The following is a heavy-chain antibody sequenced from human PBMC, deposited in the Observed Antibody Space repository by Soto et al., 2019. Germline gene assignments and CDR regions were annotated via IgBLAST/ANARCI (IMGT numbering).Heavy chain of an antibody. V-gene: IGHV3-64*01. J-gene: IGHJ4*02. CDR3: ARDPGSLRRAFEYYFDY. CDR1: GFTFSSYA. CDR2: ISSNGGST. Sequence: GGSLRLSCAASGFTFSSYAMHWVRQAPGKGLEYVSAISSNGGSTYYANSVKGRFTISRDNSKNTLYLQMGSLRAEDMAVYYCARDPGSLRRAFEYYFDYWGQGTLVTVSS. D-gene: IGHD3-16*01.